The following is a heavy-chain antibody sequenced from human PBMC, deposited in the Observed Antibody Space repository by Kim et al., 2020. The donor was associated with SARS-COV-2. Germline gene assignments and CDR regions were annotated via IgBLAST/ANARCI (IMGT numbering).Heavy chain of an antibody. Sequence: SVKVSCKASGGTFSSYAISWVRQAPGQGLEWMGGIIPIFGTANYAQKFQGRVTITADESTSTAYMELSSLRSEDTAVYYCARLLSPGYYFVWWGQGTLVTVSS. CDR2: IIPIFGTA. CDR3: ARLLSPGYYFVW. CDR1: GGTFSSYA. D-gene: IGHD3-22*01. V-gene: IGHV1-69*13. J-gene: IGHJ4*02.